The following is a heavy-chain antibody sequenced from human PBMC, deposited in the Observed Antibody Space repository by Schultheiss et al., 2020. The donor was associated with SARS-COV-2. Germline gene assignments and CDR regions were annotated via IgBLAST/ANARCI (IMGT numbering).Heavy chain of an antibody. D-gene: IGHD3-22*01. Sequence: GGSLRLSCAASGFTFSSYAMSWVRQAPGKGLEWVSAISGSGGSTYYADSVKGRFTISRDNAKNSLYLQMNSLRAEDTAVYYCARGDYYDSSGYYIDAFDIWGQGTMVTVSS. CDR3: ARGDYYDSSGYYIDAFDI. CDR2: ISGSGGST. CDR1: GFTFSSYA. V-gene: IGHV3-23*01. J-gene: IGHJ3*02.